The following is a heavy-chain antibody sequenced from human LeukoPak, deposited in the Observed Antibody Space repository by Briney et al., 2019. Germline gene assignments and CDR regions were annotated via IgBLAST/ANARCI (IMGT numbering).Heavy chain of an antibody. J-gene: IGHJ4*02. V-gene: IGHV3-64D*06. CDR3: VTQISGWVY. D-gene: IGHD6-19*01. CDR2: SSANGGST. Sequence: GGSLRLSCSASGFTFSIRPMHWVRQAPGKELEYVSGSSANGGSTYSADSVKGRFIISRDNSKNTVYLQMSSLRPEDTALYYCVTQISGWVYWGQGTLVTVSS. CDR1: GFTFSIRP.